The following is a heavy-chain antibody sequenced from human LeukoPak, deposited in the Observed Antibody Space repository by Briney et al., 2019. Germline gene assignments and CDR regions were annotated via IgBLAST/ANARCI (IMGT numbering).Heavy chain of an antibody. D-gene: IGHD5-12*01. CDR3: ARDRGYTQDY. CDR2: INRDGRST. V-gene: IGHV3-74*01. J-gene: IGHJ4*02. CDR1: GFTFSSDW. Sequence: GGSLRLSCAASGFTFSSDWMHWVRQAPGKGLVWVSRINRDGRSTTYADSVKGRFTISRDNAKNTLYLQMNSLRAEDTAVYYCARDRGYTQDYWGQGTLVTVSS.